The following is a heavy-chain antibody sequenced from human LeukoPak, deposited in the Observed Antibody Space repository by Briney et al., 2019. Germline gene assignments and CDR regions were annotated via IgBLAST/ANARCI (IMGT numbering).Heavy chain of an antibody. D-gene: IGHD6-6*01. V-gene: IGHV1-2*02. Sequence: ASVKVSCKASGYTFTGYYMHWVRQAPGQGLEWMGWINPNSGGTNYAQKFQGRVTMTRDTSISTAYMELSRLRSDDTAVYYCARGHPYSSSSDAFDIWGQGTMVTVSS. CDR3: ARGHPYSSSSDAFDI. CDR1: GYTFTGYY. J-gene: IGHJ3*02. CDR2: INPNSGGT.